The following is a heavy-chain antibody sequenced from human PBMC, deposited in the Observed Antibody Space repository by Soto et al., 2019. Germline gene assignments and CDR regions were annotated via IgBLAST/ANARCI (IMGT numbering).Heavy chain of an antibody. J-gene: IGHJ4*02. CDR3: ASRVPRTSVDY. Sequence: TATLPLTCAVSGGSFTSNKWWTWVRQPPGHGLDWIGEIYPTASTNYNPSLKSRVTISLDKSENQFCLKVTSLTAANTAVYYCASRVPRTSVDYWGQGSVVTVSS. CDR1: GGSFTSNKW. D-gene: IGHD1-7*01. V-gene: IGHV4-4*02. CDR2: IYPTAST.